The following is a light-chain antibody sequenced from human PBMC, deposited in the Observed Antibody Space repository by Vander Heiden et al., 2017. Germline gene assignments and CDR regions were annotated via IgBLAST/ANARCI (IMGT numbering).Light chain of an antibody. CDR1: SSDVGRYDY. Sequence: QSALTQPASVSGSPGQSITISCTGTSSDVGRYDYVSWYQQHPDKAPKLIMYDVSHRPSGISTRFSGSKSGTTASLTISGLQADDEADYYCSSYTSNSPGVFGTGTKVTVL. V-gene: IGLV2-14*03. CDR2: DVS. CDR3: SSYTSNSPGV. J-gene: IGLJ1*01.